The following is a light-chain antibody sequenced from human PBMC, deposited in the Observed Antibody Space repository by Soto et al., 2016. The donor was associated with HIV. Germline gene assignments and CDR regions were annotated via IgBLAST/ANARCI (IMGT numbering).Light chain of an antibody. CDR3: QQYNSYPWT. CDR2: AAS. V-gene: IGKV1-6*01. CDR1: QDIRND. J-gene: IGKJ1*01. Sequence: AIQMTQSPSSLSASVGDRVTITCRTSQDIRNDLGWYQHKPGKAPKLLIYAASSLQSGVPSRFSGSGSGTDFTLTISSLQPEDFATYYCQQYNSYPWTFGQGTKVEIK.